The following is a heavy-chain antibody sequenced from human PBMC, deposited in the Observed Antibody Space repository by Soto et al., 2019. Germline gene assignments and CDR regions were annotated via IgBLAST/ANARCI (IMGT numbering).Heavy chain of an antibody. CDR1: GFSFSSYW. CDR3: ARGSGFQAGVHGY. D-gene: IGHD6-25*01. J-gene: IGHJ4*02. V-gene: IGHV3-74*03. CDR2: INSDGTAT. Sequence: GGSLRLSCAASGFSFSSYWMHWVRQVPGRGLVWVPGINSDGTATKYADSVKGRFAISRDNANNTLHLQMSSLRAEDTAVYYCARGSGFQAGVHGYWGQGTLVTVSS.